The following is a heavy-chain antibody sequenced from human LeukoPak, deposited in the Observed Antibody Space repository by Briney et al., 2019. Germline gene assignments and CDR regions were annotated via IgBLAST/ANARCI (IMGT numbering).Heavy chain of an antibody. CDR3: ARPDIVVVVAAAIQH. V-gene: IGHV3-21*01. CDR1: GFTFSSYS. Sequence: GGSLRLSCAASGFTFSSYSMNWVRQAPGKGLEWVSSISSSSSYIYYADSVRGRFTISRDNAKNSLYLQMNSLRAEDTAVYYCARPDIVVVVAAAIQHWGQGTLVTVSS. D-gene: IGHD2-15*01. CDR2: ISSSSSYI. J-gene: IGHJ1*01.